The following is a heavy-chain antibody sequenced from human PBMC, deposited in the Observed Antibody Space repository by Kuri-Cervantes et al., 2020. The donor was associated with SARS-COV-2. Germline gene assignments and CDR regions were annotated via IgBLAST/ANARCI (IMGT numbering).Heavy chain of an antibody. V-gene: IGHV3-11*04. CDR2: IGPSGTTK. Sequence: GGSLRLSCTASGFIFSDYYMTWIRQAPGKGLEWVSNIGPSGTTKYYADSVKGRFTISRGNAKNSLYLQMNSLRAEDAAVYYCARSPGDGDYDPFDYWGQGTLVTVSS. CDR1: GFIFSDYY. D-gene: IGHD4-17*01. CDR3: ARSPGDGDYDPFDY. J-gene: IGHJ4*02.